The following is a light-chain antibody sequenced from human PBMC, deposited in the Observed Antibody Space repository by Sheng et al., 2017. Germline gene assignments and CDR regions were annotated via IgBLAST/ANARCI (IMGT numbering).Light chain of an antibody. CDR3: QQYYSVPIT. V-gene: IGKV4-1*01. Sequence: DIVMTQSPDSLAVSLGERATINCKSSQSVLLSSNNKNYLAWYQQKTGQPPKLLIYWASTRESGVPDRFSGSGSGSDFTLAISSLQAEDVAVYYCQQYYSVPITFGQGTRLEIK. J-gene: IGKJ5*01. CDR1: QSVLLSSNNKNY. CDR2: WAS.